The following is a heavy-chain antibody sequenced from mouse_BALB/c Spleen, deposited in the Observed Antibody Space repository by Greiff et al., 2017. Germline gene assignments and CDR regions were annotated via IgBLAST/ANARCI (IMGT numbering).Heavy chain of an antibody. V-gene: IGHV5-17*02. CDR1: GFTFSSFG. CDR2: ISSGSSTI. J-gene: IGHJ1*01. Sequence: EVKVVESGGGLVQPGGSRKLSCAASGFTFSSFGMHWVRQAPEKGLEWVAYISSGSSTIYYADTVKGRFTISRDNPKNTLFLQMTSLRSEDTAMYYCARSNYGNHYWYFDVWGAGTTVTVSS. D-gene: IGHD2-1*01. CDR3: ARSNYGNHYWYFDV.